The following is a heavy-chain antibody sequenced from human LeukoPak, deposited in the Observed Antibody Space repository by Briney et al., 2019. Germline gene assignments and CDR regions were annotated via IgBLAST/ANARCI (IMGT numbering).Heavy chain of an antibody. Sequence: GGSLRLSCAASGFSISDYSMNWVRQAPGKGPEWVSSISSSSSFIYYADSVKGRLTISRDNAKNSLYLQMNSLRAEDTAVYYCARDPPGKYLVYFDYWGQGTLVTVSS. CDR1: GFSISDYS. V-gene: IGHV3-21*01. D-gene: IGHD1-14*01. CDR2: ISSSSSFI. J-gene: IGHJ4*02. CDR3: ARDPPGKYLVYFDY.